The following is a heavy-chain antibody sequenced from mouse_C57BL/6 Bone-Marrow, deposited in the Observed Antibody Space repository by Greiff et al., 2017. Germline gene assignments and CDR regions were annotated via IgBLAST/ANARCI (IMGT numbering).Heavy chain of an antibody. V-gene: IGHV1-47*01. CDR1: GYTFTTYP. CDR2: FHPYNDDT. CDR3: ARGGNYGGYYFDY. D-gene: IGHD2-1*01. Sequence: QVQLQQSEAELVKPGASVKMSCTASGYTFTTYPIEWMKQNHGKSLEWIGNFHPYNDDTTYNEKFKGKATLTVEKSSSTVYLELSRLTSDDSAVYDCARGGNYGGYYFDYGGQGTTLTVSS. J-gene: IGHJ2*01.